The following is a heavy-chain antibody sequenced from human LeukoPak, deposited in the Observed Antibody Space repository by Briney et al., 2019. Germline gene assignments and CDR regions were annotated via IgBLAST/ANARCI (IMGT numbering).Heavy chain of an antibody. V-gene: IGHV7-4-1*02. D-gene: IGHD1-26*01. CDR3: ARGRELLVR. J-gene: IGHJ4*02. CDR1: NYTFTSYP. CDR2: INTKTGKS. Sequence: GASVKVSCKGSNYTFTSYPINWVRQAPGQGLEWMGSINTKTGKSTYARGFTGRFLFSLDTSVSTAYLQISSLKAEDTAVYYCARGRELLVRWGQGTLVTVSS.